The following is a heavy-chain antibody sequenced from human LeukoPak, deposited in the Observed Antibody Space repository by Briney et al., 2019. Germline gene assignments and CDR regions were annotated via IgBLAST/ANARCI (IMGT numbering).Heavy chain of an antibody. V-gene: IGHV4-34*01. J-gene: IGHJ2*01. CDR3: ARVVAKNWYFDL. CDR2: INHSGGT. D-gene: IGHD2-15*01. CDR1: GGSFSDYY. Sequence: PSETLSLTCAVYGGSFSDYYWSWIRQPPGKGLEWIGEINHSGGTNYNPSLKSRVTISVDTSKNQFSLKLSSVTAADTAVYYCARVVAKNWYFDLWGRGTLVTVSS.